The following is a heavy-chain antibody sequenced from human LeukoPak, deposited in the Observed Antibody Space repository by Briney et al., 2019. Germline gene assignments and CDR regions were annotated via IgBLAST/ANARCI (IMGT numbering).Heavy chain of an antibody. CDR1: GFTFSTYF. CDR3: ARGVHYGSDY. J-gene: IGHJ4*02. Sequence: GGSLRLSCAASGFTFSTYFMHWVRQAPGKGLVWVSRINSDGSTTSHADSVKGRFTISRDNAKNTLYLQMDNLRAVDTAVYFCARGVHYGSDYWGQGTLVTVSS. V-gene: IGHV3-74*01. CDR2: INSDGSTT. D-gene: IGHD4-17*01.